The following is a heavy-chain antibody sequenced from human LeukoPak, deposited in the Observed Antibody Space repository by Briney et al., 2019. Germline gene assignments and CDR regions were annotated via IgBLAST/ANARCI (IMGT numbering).Heavy chain of an antibody. CDR2: MNPNSGNT. CDR3: ARDVGYCSSTSCQREFDY. D-gene: IGHD2-2*01. CDR1: GYTFTSYD. V-gene: IGHV1-8*01. J-gene: IGHJ4*02. Sequence: ASVKVSCKASGYTFTSYDINWVRQATGQGLEWMGWMNPNSGNTGYAQRFQGRVTMTRNTSISTAYMELSSLRSEDTAVYYCARDVGYCSSTSCQREFDYWGQGTLVTVSS.